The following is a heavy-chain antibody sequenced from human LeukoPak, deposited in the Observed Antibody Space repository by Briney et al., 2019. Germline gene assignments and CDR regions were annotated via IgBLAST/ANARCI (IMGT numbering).Heavy chain of an antibody. J-gene: IGHJ4*02. CDR1: GFTFGDYG. D-gene: IGHD3-22*01. Sequence: GGSLRLSCTASGFTFGDYGMSWFRQAPGKGLEWVSSISSSSSYIYYADSVKGRFTISRDNAKNSLYLQMNSLRAEDTAVYYCARRVADYYDSSGYWYYFDYWGQGTLVTVSS. CDR2: ISSSSSYI. CDR3: ARRVADYYDSSGYWYYFDY. V-gene: IGHV3-21*01.